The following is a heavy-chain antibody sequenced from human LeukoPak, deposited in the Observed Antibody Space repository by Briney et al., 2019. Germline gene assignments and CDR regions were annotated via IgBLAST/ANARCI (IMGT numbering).Heavy chain of an antibody. CDR2: INPNSGGT. CDR1: GYTFTGYY. J-gene: IGHJ4*02. V-gene: IGHV1-2*02. D-gene: IGHD5-24*01. Sequence: ASVTVSCKASGYTFTGYYMHWVRQAPGQGLEWMGWINPNSGGTNYAQKFQGRVTMTRDTSISTAYMELSRLRSDDTAVYYCASLRVRDGYNDYWGQGTLVTVSS. CDR3: ASLRVRDGYNDY.